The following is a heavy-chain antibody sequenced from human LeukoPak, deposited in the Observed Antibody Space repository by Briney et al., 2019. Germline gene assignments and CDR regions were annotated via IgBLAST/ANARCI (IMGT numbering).Heavy chain of an antibody. D-gene: IGHD1-14*01. CDR2: ISTSSTYI. V-gene: IGHV3-21*01. J-gene: IGHJ4*02. CDR3: VRTGDY. Sequence: GGSLRLSCVASGFSFSNYNMNWVRQAPGKGLEWVSSISTSSTYIYYADSMKGRFTNSRDNAKNSLFLQMNSLRAEDTAVYYCVRTGDYWGQGTLVTVSS. CDR1: GFSFSNYN.